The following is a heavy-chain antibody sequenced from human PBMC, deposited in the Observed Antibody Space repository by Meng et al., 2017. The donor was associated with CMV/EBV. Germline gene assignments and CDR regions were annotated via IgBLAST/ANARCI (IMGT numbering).Heavy chain of an antibody. J-gene: IGHJ4*02. CDR2: INPNSGGT. CDR3: ARLGSTDDY. Sequence: HVQLGADGAERKDPGALAKVSSRASVNASHGYWMQRVRRAPGQWLGWMGSINPNSGGTNYAQKFQGRVTMTRDRSISTAHRKLSRVRSDDTAVYYWARLGSTDDYWGQGTLVTVSS. V-gene: IGHV1-2*02. CDR1: VNASHGYW. D-gene: IGHD2-15*01.